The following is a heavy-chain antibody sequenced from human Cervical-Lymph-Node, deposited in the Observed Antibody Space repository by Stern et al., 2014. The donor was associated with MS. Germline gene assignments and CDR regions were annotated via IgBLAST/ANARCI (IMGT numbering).Heavy chain of an antibody. CDR1: GFTFSNYA. CDR2: ISYDGCSS. J-gene: IGHJ3*02. D-gene: IGHD4-17*01. Sequence: VQLVESVGDVVQPGRSLRLSCAASGFTFSNYAMHWVRQAPGKGLEWVAVISYDGCSSHSADSVKGRFTVSRDNSKNTLFLQMNSLRVEDTSVYYCAKDDYGTPFDIWGQGTMVTVSS. CDR3: AKDDYGTPFDI. V-gene: IGHV3-30*18.